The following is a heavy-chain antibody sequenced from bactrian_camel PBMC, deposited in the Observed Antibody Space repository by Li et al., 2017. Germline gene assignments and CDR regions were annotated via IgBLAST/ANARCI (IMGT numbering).Heavy chain of an antibody. J-gene: IGHJ6*01. CDR3: ATDHCSGGYCYTPTTRTAFGY. CDR2: IYTGTGNT. CDR1: GFTFSSYY. Sequence: HVQLVESGGGSVEVGGSLPLSCAASGFTFSSYYMSWVRQAPGKGLEWVSSIYTGTGNTYYADSVKGRFTISRDNAKNTVYLQMNSPKPEDTALYYCATDHCSGGYCYTPTTRTAFGYFGQGTQVTVS. D-gene: IGHD2*01. V-gene: IGHV3-2*01.